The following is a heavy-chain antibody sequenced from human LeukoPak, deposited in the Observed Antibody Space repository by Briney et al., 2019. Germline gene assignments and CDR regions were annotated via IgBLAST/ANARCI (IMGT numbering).Heavy chain of an antibody. V-gene: IGHV1-69*13. J-gene: IGHJ4*02. Sequence: ASVKVSCKAPGGSFGRYAIHWVRQAPGQGLEWMGGTIPIFGTANYAQKFQGRVTITADESTSTAYMELSSLRSEDTAVYYCATAELGGIAAQYWGQGTLVTVSS. CDR2: TIPIFGTA. D-gene: IGHD6-13*01. CDR1: GGSFGRYA. CDR3: ATAELGGIAAQY.